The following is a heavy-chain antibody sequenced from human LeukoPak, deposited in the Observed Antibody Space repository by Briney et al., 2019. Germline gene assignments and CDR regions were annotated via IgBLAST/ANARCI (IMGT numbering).Heavy chain of an antibody. CDR2: IWYDGSNK. Sequence: GGSLRLSCAAPGFTFSSYGMHWVRQAPGKGLEWVAVIWYDGSNKYYADSLKGRFTISRDNSKNTLYLQMNSLRAEDTAVYYCAKGELELRPDAFDIWGQGTMVTVSS. CDR3: AKGELELRPDAFDI. CDR1: GFTFSSYG. D-gene: IGHD1-7*01. V-gene: IGHV3-33*06. J-gene: IGHJ3*02.